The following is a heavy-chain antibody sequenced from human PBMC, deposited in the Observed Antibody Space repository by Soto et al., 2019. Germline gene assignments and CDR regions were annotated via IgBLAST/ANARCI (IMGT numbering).Heavy chain of an antibody. CDR3: ASISSSDYVYFDY. J-gene: IGHJ4*02. CDR1: GGSISSYY. Sequence: SETVSLTCTVSGGSISSYYWSWIRQAPGKGLEWIGYIYHSGNTDYNPSLKSRVTISVDTSKNQFSLKLSSVTAADTAVYYCASISSSDYVYFDYWGQGTLVTVSS. V-gene: IGHV4-59*01. D-gene: IGHD6-6*01. CDR2: IYHSGNT.